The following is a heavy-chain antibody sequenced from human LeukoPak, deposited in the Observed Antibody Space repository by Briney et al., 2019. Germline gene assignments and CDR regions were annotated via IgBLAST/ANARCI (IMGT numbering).Heavy chain of an antibody. CDR2: IYYSGST. CDR3: AVAYCGGDCAPDY. CDR1: GGSISSYY. J-gene: IGHJ4*02. D-gene: IGHD2-21*02. Sequence: KPSETLSLTCTVSGGSISSYYWSWIRQPPGKGLEWIGSIYYSGSTYYNPSLKSRVTISVDTSKNQFSLKLSSVTAADTAVYYCAVAYCGGDCAPDYWGQGTLVTVSS. V-gene: IGHV4-59*05.